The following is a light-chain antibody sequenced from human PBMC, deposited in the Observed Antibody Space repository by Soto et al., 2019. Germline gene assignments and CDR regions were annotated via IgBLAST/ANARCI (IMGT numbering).Light chain of an antibody. V-gene: IGKV3-15*01. J-gene: IGKJ1*01. Sequence: EIVLTQSPRTLSLSPGDRATLSCRASQSITNNYLAWYQQKPGQAPRPLIYGAFIRATGIPDRFSGRGSGTEFTLTISSLQSEDSAVYYCQHYSNWPPAWSFGQGTKVDIK. CDR2: GAF. CDR1: QSITNN. CDR3: QHYSNWPPAWS.